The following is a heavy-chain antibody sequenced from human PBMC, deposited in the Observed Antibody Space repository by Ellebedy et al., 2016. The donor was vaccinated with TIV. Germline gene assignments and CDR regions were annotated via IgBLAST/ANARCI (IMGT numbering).Heavy chain of an antibody. CDR1: GGSISTFY. Sequence: MPSETLSLTCNVSGGSISTFYWSWIPQPPGKGLAFIGYIYYIGSTNYNPFLESRVAISIDTSENQFSLRLSSVTAADTAVYYCAAYYGGRFEYWGQGTLVTVSS. J-gene: IGHJ4*02. V-gene: IGHV4-59*01. D-gene: IGHD4-23*01. CDR3: AAYYGGRFEY. CDR2: IYYIGST.